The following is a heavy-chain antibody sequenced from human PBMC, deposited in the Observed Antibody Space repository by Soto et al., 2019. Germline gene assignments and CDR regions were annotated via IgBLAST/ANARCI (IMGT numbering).Heavy chain of an antibody. D-gene: IGHD5-12*01. CDR1: GYTFTSYA. Sequence: QVQLVQSGAEVKKPGASVKVSCKASGYTFTSYAMHWVRQAPGQRLEWMGWINAGNGNTKYSQKFQGRVTITRDTSASTAYMELSSLRSEDTAVYYCARAQNLEMATPWGQGTLVSVSS. CDR3: ARAQNLEMATP. CDR2: INAGNGNT. J-gene: IGHJ4*02. V-gene: IGHV1-3*01.